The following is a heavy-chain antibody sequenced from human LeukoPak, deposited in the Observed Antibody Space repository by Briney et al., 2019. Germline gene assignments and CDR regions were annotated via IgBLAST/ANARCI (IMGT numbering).Heavy chain of an antibody. D-gene: IGHD1-20*01. V-gene: IGHV3-48*01. CDR1: GFTFSSYS. J-gene: IGHJ4*02. CDR3: ARLLVYNSGGEAFDH. Sequence: GGSLRLSCAASGFTFSSYSFNWVRQAPGKGLEWVSYISRTTSYADSVKGRFTISRDNAKSSLYLQMNSLRAEDTAVYYCARLLVYNSGGEAFDHWGQGTLVTVSS. CDR2: ISRTT.